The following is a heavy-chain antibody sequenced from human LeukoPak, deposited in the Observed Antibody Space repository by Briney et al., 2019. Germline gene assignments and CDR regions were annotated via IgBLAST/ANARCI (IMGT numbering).Heavy chain of an antibody. J-gene: IGHJ3*02. Sequence: PSETLSLTCTVSGGSISTYYWNWIRQPPGKGLEWIGYIYYSGSTNYNPSLKSRVTISVDTSKNQFSLKLSSVTAADTAVYYCARGEVLLWFGESWGAFAFDIWGQGTMVTVSS. CDR2: IYYSGST. CDR1: GGSISTYY. CDR3: ARGEVLLWFGESWGAFAFDI. D-gene: IGHD3-10*01. V-gene: IGHV4-59*01.